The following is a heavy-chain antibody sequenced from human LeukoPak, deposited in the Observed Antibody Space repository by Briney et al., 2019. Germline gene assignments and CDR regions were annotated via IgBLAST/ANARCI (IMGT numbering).Heavy chain of an antibody. CDR1: GGSFSSSSYS. J-gene: IGHJ6*04. V-gene: IGHV4-30-4*07. Sequence: PSETLSLTCAVSGGSFSSSSYSWSWIRQPPGKGLEWIGYIYYSGSSYYNPSLKSRVTISVDTSKNQFSLKLSSVIAADTAVYYGARVGPVGYDILADVWGKGTTVTVSS. CDR3: ARVGPVGYDILADV. CDR2: IYYSGSS. D-gene: IGHD3-9*01.